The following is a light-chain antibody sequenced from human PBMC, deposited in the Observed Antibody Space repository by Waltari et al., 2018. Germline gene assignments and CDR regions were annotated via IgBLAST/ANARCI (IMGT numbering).Light chain of an antibody. CDR3: QQRSNWPLT. Sequence: EIVLTQSPATLSLSPGERATLSCRASQRVSSYLAWYQQKPGQAPRLLIYDASNRATGIPARFSGDGSGTDFTLTISSLEPEDFAVYYCQQRSNWPLTFGGGTKVEIK. J-gene: IGKJ4*01. V-gene: IGKV3-11*01. CDR2: DAS. CDR1: QRVSSY.